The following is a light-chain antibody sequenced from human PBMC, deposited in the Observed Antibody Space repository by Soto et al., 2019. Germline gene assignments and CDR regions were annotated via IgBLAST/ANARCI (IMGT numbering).Light chain of an antibody. V-gene: IGLV1-44*01. CDR1: GSSIGTNT. J-gene: IGLJ2*01. Sequence: QGVVTQPPSASGTPGQRVTISCSGSGSSIGTNTVNWYRQLPGTAPKLLIYGDNQRPSGVPDRFSGSKSGTSASLAISGLQSEVEAEYYCAAWDGSLNNVLFGGGTKLTVL. CDR2: GDN. CDR3: AAWDGSLNNVL.